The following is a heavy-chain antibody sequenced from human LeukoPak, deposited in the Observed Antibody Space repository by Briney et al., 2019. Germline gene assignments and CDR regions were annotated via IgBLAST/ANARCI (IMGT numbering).Heavy chain of an antibody. J-gene: IGHJ4*02. CDR2: MNPNNGNT. V-gene: IGHV1-8*01. D-gene: IGHD2-21*01. Sequence: ASVKVSCKASGYTFTRYDFNWVRQATGQGLEWMGWMNPNNGNTGYAQRFQGRVTMTRNTSISTAYMELSSLRSEDTAVYYCARKPLTYSALWGQGTLVTVSS. CDR3: ARKPLTYSAL. CDR1: GYTFTRYD.